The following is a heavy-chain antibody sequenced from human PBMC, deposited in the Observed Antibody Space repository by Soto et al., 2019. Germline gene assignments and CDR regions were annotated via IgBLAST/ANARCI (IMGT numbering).Heavy chain of an antibody. J-gene: IGHJ4*02. CDR3: ARRYGGNFDY. V-gene: IGHV4-59*07. D-gene: IGHD1-26*01. CDR1: GGPISRYY. CDR2: IYYSGST. Sequence: SDTLSLTCTVSGGPISRYYWRWIRQPPGKGLEWIGYIYYSGSTNYNPSLKSRVTISVDTSKNQFSLKLTSVTAADTAVYYCARRYGGNFDYWGQGTLVTVSS.